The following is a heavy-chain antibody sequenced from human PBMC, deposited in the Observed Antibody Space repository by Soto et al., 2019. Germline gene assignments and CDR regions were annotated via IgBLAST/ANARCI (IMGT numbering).Heavy chain of an antibody. CDR3: AKEGFWSGCVN. Sequence: GGSLRLSCAASGFTFSSYGMHWVRQAPGKGLEWVAVISYDGSNKYYADSVKGRFTISRDNSKNTLYLQMNSLRAEDTAVYYCAKEGFWSGCVNWGQGTLVTVSS. V-gene: IGHV3-30*18. CDR1: GFTFSSYG. D-gene: IGHD3-3*01. CDR2: ISYDGSNK. J-gene: IGHJ4*02.